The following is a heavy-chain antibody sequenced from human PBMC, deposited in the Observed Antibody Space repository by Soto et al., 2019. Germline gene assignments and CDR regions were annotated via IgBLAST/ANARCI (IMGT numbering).Heavy chain of an antibody. CDR2: INHSGST. Sequence: SETLSLTCAVYGGSFSDYYWSCLRQPPGKGLEWIGEINHSGSTKYNPSLKSRVTMSVDTSKSQFSLKLSSVTAADTAVYYCARHFSVDYFDYWGQGALVTVSS. V-gene: IGHV4-34*01. CDR1: GGSFSDYY. CDR3: ARHFSVDYFDY. J-gene: IGHJ4*02.